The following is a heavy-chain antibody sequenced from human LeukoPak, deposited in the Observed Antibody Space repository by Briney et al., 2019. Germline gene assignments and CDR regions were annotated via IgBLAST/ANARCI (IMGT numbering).Heavy chain of an antibody. V-gene: IGHV1-18*01. CDR2: ISAYNGNT. CDR1: GYTFTSHG. CDR3: ARAYGSGSSYDY. D-gene: IGHD3-10*01. Sequence: ASVKVSCKASGYTFTSHGITWVRQAPGQGLEWMGWISAYNGNTNYAQKLQGRVTMTTDTSTSTAYMELRSLRSDDTAVYYCARAYGSGSSYDYWGQGTLVTVSS. J-gene: IGHJ4*02.